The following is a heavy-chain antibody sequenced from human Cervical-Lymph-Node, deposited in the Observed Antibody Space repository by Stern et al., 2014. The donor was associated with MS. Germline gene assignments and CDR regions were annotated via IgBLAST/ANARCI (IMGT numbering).Heavy chain of an antibody. CDR3: ARMVGATGYYYDVDV. J-gene: IGHJ6*02. CDR1: GFSLSSDGMC. V-gene: IGHV2-70*01. CDR2: LDWTNDK. D-gene: IGHD1-26*01. Sequence: QVTLKESGPAVVKPTQTLTLTCTFSGFSLSSDGMCVTWIRQPPGKALEWLAILDWTNDKYYNTSLKTRLTISKDTPKNQVVLTMTNIDPMDTATYYCARMVGATGYYYDVDVWGQGTTVTVSS.